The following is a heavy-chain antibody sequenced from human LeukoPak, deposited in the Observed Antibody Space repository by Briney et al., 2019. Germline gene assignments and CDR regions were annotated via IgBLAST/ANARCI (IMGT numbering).Heavy chain of an antibody. J-gene: IGHJ4*02. CDR3: AKDSHRDTYYYDSSGYYYCDY. D-gene: IGHD3-22*01. CDR2: ISWNSGSI. CDR1: GFTFDDYA. V-gene: IGHV3-9*01. Sequence: GGSLRLSCAASGFTFDDYAMHWFRKAPGKGLEWVSGISWNSGSIGYADSVKGRFTISRDNAKNSLYLQMNSLRAEDTALYYCAKDSHRDTYYYDSSGYYYCDYWGLGTLVTVSS.